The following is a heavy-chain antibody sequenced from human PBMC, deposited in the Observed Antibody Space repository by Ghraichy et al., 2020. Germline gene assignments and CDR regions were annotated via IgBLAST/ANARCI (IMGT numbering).Heavy chain of an antibody. D-gene: IGHD2-21*01. CDR3: ASELYCGGDCYSSY. Sequence: SVKVSCKASGGTFSSYAISWVRQAPGQGLEWMGGIIPIFGTANYAQKFQGRVTITADESTSTAYMELSSLRSEDTAVYYCASELYCGGDCYSSYWGQGTLVTVSS. V-gene: IGHV1-69*13. J-gene: IGHJ4*02. CDR1: GGTFSSYA. CDR2: IIPIFGTA.